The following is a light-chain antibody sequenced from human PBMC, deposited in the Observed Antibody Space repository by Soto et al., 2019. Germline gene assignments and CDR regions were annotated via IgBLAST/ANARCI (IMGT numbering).Light chain of an antibody. CDR2: DAS. CDR1: QIVSTSY. CDR3: QQYGSSPYT. V-gene: IGKV3-20*01. Sequence: DTVLTQSPGTLSLSPGERATLSCRASQIVSTSYLAWYQHKPGQAPRVLIYDASSRAIGIPDRFSGSGSGTDFTLTISRLEPEDFAVYYCQQYGSSPYTFGQGTKLEI. J-gene: IGKJ2*01.